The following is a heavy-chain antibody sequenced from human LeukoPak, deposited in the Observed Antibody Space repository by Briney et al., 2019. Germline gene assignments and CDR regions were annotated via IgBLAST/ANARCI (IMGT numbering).Heavy chain of an antibody. CDR3: ARGGITVAGNRPLPLDI. J-gene: IGHJ3*02. CDR1: GYTFTTYY. D-gene: IGHD6-19*01. V-gene: IGHV1-46*01. CDR2: INLSVGST. Sequence: ASVQVSCKASGYTFTTYYIHWVRQAPGQGLEWMGMINLSVGSTKYAQNFQGRVTMTRDTSTSTVYMDLSSLSSDDTAVYYCARGGITVAGNRPLPLDIWGQGTMVTVSS.